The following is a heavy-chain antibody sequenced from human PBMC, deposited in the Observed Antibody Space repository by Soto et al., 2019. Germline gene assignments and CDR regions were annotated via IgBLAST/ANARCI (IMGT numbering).Heavy chain of an antibody. V-gene: IGHV1-69*01. CDR2: IIPVFGTA. D-gene: IGHD2-15*01. J-gene: IGHJ6*02. CDR3: ARAGCSGGSCDSASYYYGMDV. CDR1: GGTFSSYA. Sequence: QVQLVQSGAEVKKPGSSVKVSCKASGGTFSSYAISWVRQAPGQGLEWMGGIIPVFGTATYAQKFQGRVTMTVDECVTTADIELRSLRSEDTAGYYCARAGCSGGSCDSASYYYGMDVWGQGTTVTVSS.